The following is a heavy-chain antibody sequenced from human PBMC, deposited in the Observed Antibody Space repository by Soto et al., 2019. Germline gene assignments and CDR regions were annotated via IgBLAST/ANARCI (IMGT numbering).Heavy chain of an antibody. Sequence: GGSLRLSCAASGFTFSSYAMSWVRQAPGKGLEWVSAISGSGGSTYYADSVKGRFTISRDNSKDTLYLQMNSLRAEDTAVYYCAKDSLELLMAYWGQGTLVTVSS. V-gene: IGHV3-23*01. J-gene: IGHJ4*02. CDR2: ISGSGGST. CDR3: AKDSLELLMAY. CDR1: GFTFSSYA. D-gene: IGHD3-10*01.